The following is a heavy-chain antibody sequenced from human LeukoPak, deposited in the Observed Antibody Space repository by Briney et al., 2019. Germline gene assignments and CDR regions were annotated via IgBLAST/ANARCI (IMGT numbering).Heavy chain of an antibody. D-gene: IGHD6-19*01. Sequence: SETLSLTCTTSGVSISRFYWSWVRQPPGKRLEWIGNIYNGVPTFFNPSLKSRVTISVDTPKRQFSLQLASVTAADTAVYYCVQTTGWPGFDYWGQGILVTVSS. V-gene: IGHV4-4*09. J-gene: IGHJ4*02. CDR2: IYNGVPT. CDR3: VQTTGWPGFDY. CDR1: GVSISRFY.